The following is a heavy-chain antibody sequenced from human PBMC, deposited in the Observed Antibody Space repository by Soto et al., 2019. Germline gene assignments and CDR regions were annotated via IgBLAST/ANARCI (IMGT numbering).Heavy chain of an antibody. J-gene: IGHJ6*02. V-gene: IGHV4-4*07. CDR1: GGSISSYY. Sequence: PSETLSLTCTVSGGSISSYYCSWIRQAAGKGLEWIGRIDTSGTTNYHPSLRSRVTMSVDASKNQFSLNLSSVTAADTAVYFCARGPRGYVYYHGMDVWGQGTTVTVS. CDR3: ARGPRGYVYYHGMDV. CDR2: IDTSGTT. D-gene: IGHD3-16*01.